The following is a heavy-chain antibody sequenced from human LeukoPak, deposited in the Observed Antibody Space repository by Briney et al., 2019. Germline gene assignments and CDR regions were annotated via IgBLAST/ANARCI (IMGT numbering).Heavy chain of an antibody. CDR2: LSGSGGFT. V-gene: IGHV3-23*01. CDR1: GFTFSSYA. Sequence: AGGSLRLSCAASGFTFSSYAMSWVRQAPGKGLEWVSDLSGSGGFTYYADSVKGRFTISRDNSKNTLYLQMNSLRAEDTAVYYCAKRGSKEFDYWGQGTLVTVPS. CDR3: AKRGSKEFDY. D-gene: IGHD4-11*01. J-gene: IGHJ4*02.